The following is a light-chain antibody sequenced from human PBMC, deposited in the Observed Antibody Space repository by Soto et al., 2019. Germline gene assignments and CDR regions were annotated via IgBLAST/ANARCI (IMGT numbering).Light chain of an antibody. V-gene: IGKV3-15*01. CDR2: GAS. Sequence: VLTHSPATLSVSPGERSTLSCRASQTVGSNLAWYQHKPGQAPRLLISGASTRATGVPARFSGSGSGTEFALTISGMQSEDFTVYFCQQYNTRPQTFGQGTKVDIK. CDR1: QTVGSN. CDR3: QQYNTRPQT. J-gene: IGKJ1*01.